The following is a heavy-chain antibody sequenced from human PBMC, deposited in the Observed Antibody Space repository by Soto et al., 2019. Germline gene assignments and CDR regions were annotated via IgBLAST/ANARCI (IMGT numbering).Heavy chain of an antibody. D-gene: IGHD2-21*01. CDR2: VYYSGGA. CDR3: GRVVEVDTRHTDFDY. J-gene: IGHJ4*02. CDR1: GVSIHNSHSF. V-gene: IGHV4-39*01. Sequence: SETLSLTCAVSGVSIHNSHSFWGWIRQPPGKGLEFIANVYYSGGAHYNPSFKSRVTISVDTATNQVSLRMSSVTAADTAVYFCGRVVEVDTRHTDFDYWGQGTLVTVSS.